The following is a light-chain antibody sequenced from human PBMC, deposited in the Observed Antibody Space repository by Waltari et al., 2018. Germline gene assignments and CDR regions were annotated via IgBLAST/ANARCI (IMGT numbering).Light chain of an antibody. Sequence: QSALTQPPSASGSPGQSATMSCPGTRSDVGGYNYVSWYQQHPGTVPKLIIYEVSERPSGVPHRFSGSKSGNTASLTVSGLQAEDEADYYCSSYAGSNSHVFGTGTRVTVL. CDR2: EVS. CDR3: SSYAGSNSHV. V-gene: IGLV2-8*01. CDR1: RSDVGGYNY. J-gene: IGLJ1*01.